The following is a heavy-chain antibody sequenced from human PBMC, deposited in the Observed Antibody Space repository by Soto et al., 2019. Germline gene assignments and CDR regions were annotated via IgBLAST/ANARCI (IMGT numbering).Heavy chain of an antibody. Sequence: ASVKVSCKASGYTFTSYGISWVRQAPGQGLEWMGWISAYNGNTNYAQKLQGRVTMTTDTSTSTAYMELRSLRSDDTAVYYCERESSIAALHRRIDPWGQGTLVTVSS. J-gene: IGHJ5*02. CDR3: ERESSIAALHRRIDP. CDR2: ISAYNGNT. CDR1: GYTFTSYG. V-gene: IGHV1-18*01. D-gene: IGHD6-6*01.